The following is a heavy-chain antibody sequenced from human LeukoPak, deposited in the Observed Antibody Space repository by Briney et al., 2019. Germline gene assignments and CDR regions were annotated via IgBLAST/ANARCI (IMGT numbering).Heavy chain of an antibody. D-gene: IGHD2-15*01. CDR2: LYDSGNT. CDR3: ARADMVARPYFDY. Sequence: SETLSLTCTVSGGSISRYYWSWIRQPPGKGLEWIGYLYDSGNTNYNPSLKSRVTILADMSKSQVSLRLRAVTAADTAVYYCARADMVARPYFDYWGQGNLVTVSS. J-gene: IGHJ4*02. V-gene: IGHV4-59*01. CDR1: GGSISRYY.